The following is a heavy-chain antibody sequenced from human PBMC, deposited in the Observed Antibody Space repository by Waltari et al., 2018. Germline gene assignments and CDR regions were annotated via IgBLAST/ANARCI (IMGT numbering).Heavy chain of an antibody. D-gene: IGHD2-15*01. V-gene: IGHV1-2*02. CDR1: GYTFTGYY. CDR3: ARDPYCSGGSCYGSWFDP. CDR2: INPNSGGT. Sequence: QVQLVQSGAEVKKPGASVKVSCKASGYTFTGYYMHWVRQAPGQGLEWMGWINPNSGGTNYAQKFQGRVTMTRETSISTAYMELSRLRSDDTAVYYCARDPYCSGGSCYGSWFDPWGQGTLVTVSS. J-gene: IGHJ5*02.